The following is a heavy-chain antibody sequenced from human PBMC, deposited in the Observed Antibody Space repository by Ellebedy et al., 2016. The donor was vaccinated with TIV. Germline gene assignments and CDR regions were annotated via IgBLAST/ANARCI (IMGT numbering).Heavy chain of an antibody. V-gene: IGHV1-18*01. CDR1: GYTFTSYG. CDR2: ISAYNGNT. Sequence: ASVNVSCKASGYTFTSYGISWVRQARGQGLEWMGWISAYNGNTNYAQKRQGRVTMTTDTSTSTAYMELRSLRSADTAVYYCARRSGYSYGFTYFDYWGQGTLVTVSS. CDR3: ARRSGYSYGFTYFDY. D-gene: IGHD5-18*01. J-gene: IGHJ4*02.